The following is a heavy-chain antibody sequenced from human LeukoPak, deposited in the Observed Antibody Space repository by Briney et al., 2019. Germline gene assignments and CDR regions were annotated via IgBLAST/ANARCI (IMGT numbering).Heavy chain of an antibody. CDR2: VYYSGST. CDR3: ARLCFFGSGSYYHFDS. J-gene: IGHJ4*02. D-gene: IGHD3-10*01. Sequence: SETLSLTCTVAGDSITSTRYYWGWIRQPPGKGLEWIVSVYYSGSTYYNPSPKRRLTMSVDASKNQFSLKLSSVTAADTAVYYCARLCFFGSGSYYHFDSWGQGTLVTVSS. V-gene: IGHV4-39*01. CDR1: GDSITSTRYY.